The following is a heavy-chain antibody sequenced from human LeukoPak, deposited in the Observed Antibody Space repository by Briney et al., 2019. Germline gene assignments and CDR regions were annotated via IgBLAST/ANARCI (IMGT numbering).Heavy chain of an antibody. Sequence: SETLSLTCTVSGGSISSSNYYWGWIRQPPGEGLEWIGYIYYSGSTYYNPSLKSRVTMSVDTSKNQFSLKLSSVTAADTAVYYCARYYSGSYGFDYWGPGTLVTVSS. CDR2: IYYSGST. J-gene: IGHJ4*02. V-gene: IGHV4-39*01. D-gene: IGHD1-26*01. CDR1: GGSISSSNYY. CDR3: ARYYSGSYGFDY.